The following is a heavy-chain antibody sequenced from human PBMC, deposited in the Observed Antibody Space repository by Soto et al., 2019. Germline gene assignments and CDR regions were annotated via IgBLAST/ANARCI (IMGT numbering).Heavy chain of an antibody. CDR3: ARSTSIVYFDS. J-gene: IGHJ4*02. D-gene: IGHD2-21*01. Sequence: SETLSLTCTVSGGSISSYYWSWIRQSPGKGLEWIGYISYSGSTIHNPSLTSRLTISLDTSKNQFSLKLSSVAAADTAVYYCARSTSIVYFDSWGQGTLVTVSS. V-gene: IGHV4-59*08. CDR2: ISYSGST. CDR1: GGSISSYY.